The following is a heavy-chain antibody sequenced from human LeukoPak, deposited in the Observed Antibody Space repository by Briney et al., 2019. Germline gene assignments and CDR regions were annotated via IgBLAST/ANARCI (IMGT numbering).Heavy chain of an antibody. CDR1: GFTFSSYS. Sequence: GGSLRLSCAASGFTFSSYSMNWVRQAPGKGLEWVSSISSSSSYIYYADSVKGRFTISRDNAKNSLYLQMNSLRAEDTAVYYCARDITYDFWSGYPYGMDVWGQGTTVTVSS. CDR2: ISSSSSYI. CDR3: ARDITYDFWSGYPYGMDV. V-gene: IGHV3-21*01. J-gene: IGHJ6*02. D-gene: IGHD3-3*01.